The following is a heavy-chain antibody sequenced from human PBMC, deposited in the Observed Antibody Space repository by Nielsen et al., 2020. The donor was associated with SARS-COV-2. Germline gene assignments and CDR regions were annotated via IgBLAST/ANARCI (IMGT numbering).Heavy chain of an antibody. D-gene: IGHD5-18*01. CDR2: IIPIFGTA. CDR3: ARVWIQSAFDI. CDR1: GYSFTTYA. Sequence: SVKVSCKASGYSFTTYAIHWARQAPGQRLEWMGGIIPIFGTANYAQKFQGRVTITADKSTSTAYMELSSLRSEDTAVYYCARVWIQSAFDIWGQGTMVTVSS. J-gene: IGHJ3*02. V-gene: IGHV1-69*06.